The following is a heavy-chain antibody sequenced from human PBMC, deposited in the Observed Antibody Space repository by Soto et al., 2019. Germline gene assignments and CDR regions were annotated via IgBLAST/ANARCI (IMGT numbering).Heavy chain of an antibody. J-gene: IGHJ6*02. CDR1: GGSVRGYY. CDR2: INYSGST. V-gene: IGHV4-34*01. CDR3: ARRNYFYALDV. Sequence: PSETLSLTCAVSGGSVRGYYWGWVRQPPGKGLEWVGEINYSGSTNYNPSLKRRVTISVDTSKNQVSLKVTSVTAADTAMYYCARRNYFYALDVWGQGTTVTVSS.